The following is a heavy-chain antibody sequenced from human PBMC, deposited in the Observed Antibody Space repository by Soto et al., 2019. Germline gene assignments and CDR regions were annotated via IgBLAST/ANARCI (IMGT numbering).Heavy chain of an antibody. V-gene: IGHV1-69*06. CDR3: ASHFRESSGSSPMYY. Sequence: QVQLVQSGAEVKKPGSSVKVSCKASGGTFSSYAISWVRQAPGQGLEWMGGIIPIFGTANYAQKFQGRVTITADKSTSTDYMELSSLRSEDTAVYYCASHFRESSGSSPMYYWGQGTLVTVSS. J-gene: IGHJ4*02. D-gene: IGHD1-26*01. CDR2: IIPIFGTA. CDR1: GGTFSSYA.